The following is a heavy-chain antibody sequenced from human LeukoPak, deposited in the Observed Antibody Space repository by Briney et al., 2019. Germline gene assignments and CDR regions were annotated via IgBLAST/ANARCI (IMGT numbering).Heavy chain of an antibody. CDR2: IYHSGST. CDR1: GGSISSGGYS. Sequence: PSQTLSLTCTVSGGSISSGGYSWSWIRQPPGKGLEWIGYIYHSGSTYYNPSLKSRVTISVDRSKNQFSLKLSSVTAADTAVYYCARARHYYDSSDILELDAFDIWGQGTMVTVSS. V-gene: IGHV4-30-2*01. CDR3: ARARHYYDSSDILELDAFDI. J-gene: IGHJ3*02. D-gene: IGHD3-22*01.